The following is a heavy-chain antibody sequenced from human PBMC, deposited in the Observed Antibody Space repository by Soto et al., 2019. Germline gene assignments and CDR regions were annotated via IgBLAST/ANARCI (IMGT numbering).Heavy chain of an antibody. Sequence: SETLSLTCTVSGGSISSYYWSWIRQPPGKGLEWIGYIYYSGSTNYNPSLKSRVTISVDTSKNQFSLKLSSVTAADTAVYYCARVRLEVSWGPPLYYFDYWGQGTLVTVSS. CDR3: ARVRLEVSWGPPLYYFDY. CDR1: GGSISSYY. D-gene: IGHD2-8*02. CDR2: IYYSGST. V-gene: IGHV4-59*01. J-gene: IGHJ4*02.